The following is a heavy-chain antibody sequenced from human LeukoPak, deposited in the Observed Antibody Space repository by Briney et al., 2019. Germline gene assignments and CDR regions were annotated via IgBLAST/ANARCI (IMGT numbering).Heavy chain of an antibody. CDR1: GGSISGAY. CDR3: ARGIESYGDYGY. J-gene: IGHJ4*02. CDR2: MYNSGST. D-gene: IGHD4-17*01. Sequence: SETLSLTCTVSGGSISGAYWSWIRQPPGKGLEWIAYMYNSGSTNYNPSLKSRVTISIDTSKNQFSLKLSSLTAADTAIYYCARGIESYGDYGYWGQGILVTVSS. V-gene: IGHV4-59*01.